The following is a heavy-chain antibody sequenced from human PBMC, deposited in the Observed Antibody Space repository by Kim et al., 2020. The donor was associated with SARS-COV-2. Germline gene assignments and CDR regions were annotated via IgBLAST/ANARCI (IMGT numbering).Heavy chain of an antibody. J-gene: IGHJ6*01. V-gene: IGHV3-53*04. Sequence: GGSLRLSCAASGFTVSSNYMSWVRQAPGKGLEWVSVIYSGGNTYYADSVKGRFTISRHISKNTLSLQMNSLTAEDTAVYYCATDSLARDWYKNHYYYYG. CDR3: ATDSLARDWYKNHYYYYG. CDR1: GFTVSSNY. CDR2: IYSGGNT. D-gene: IGHD1-1*01.